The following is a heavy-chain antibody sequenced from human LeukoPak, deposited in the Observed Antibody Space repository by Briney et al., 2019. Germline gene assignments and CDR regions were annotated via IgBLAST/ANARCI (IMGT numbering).Heavy chain of an antibody. Sequence: GASVKVSCKVSGYTLTELSMHWVRQAPGKGLEWMGGFDPEDGETIYAQKFQGRVTMTEDTSTDTAYTELSSLRSEDTAVYYCATSPYYYGSGSSPDYWGQGTLVTVSS. CDR1: GYTLTELS. V-gene: IGHV1-24*01. CDR3: ATSPYYYGSGSSPDY. J-gene: IGHJ4*02. CDR2: FDPEDGET. D-gene: IGHD3-10*01.